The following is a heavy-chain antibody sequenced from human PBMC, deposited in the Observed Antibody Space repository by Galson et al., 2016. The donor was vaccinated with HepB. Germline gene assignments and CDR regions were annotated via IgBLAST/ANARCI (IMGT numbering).Heavy chain of an antibody. CDR1: GFSFRAYG. D-gene: IGHD3-9*01. Sequence: SLRLSCAASGFSFRAYGMHWVRQAPGKGLEWVAIISYDGSNKNHADSVKGRFTISRDNSKNTLYLQMTSRRAEDTAVYYCAKFRTYYDVLAGYHEDYWGQGTLVTVSS. J-gene: IGHJ4*02. V-gene: IGHV3-30*18. CDR2: ISYDGSNK. CDR3: AKFRTYYDVLAGYHEDY.